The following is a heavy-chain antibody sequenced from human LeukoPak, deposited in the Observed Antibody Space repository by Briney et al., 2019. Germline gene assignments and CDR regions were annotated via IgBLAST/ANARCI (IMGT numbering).Heavy chain of an antibody. D-gene: IGHD2-8*01. J-gene: IGHJ6*03. CDR1: GYTFTSYA. Sequence: ASVKVSCKASGYTFTSYAMNWVRQAPGQGLEWMGWINPNSGGTNYAQKFQGRVTMTRDTSISTAYMELSRLRSDDTAVYYCARQEWGYYYYMDVWGKGTTGTISS. CDR2: INPNSGGT. V-gene: IGHV1-2*02. CDR3: ARQEWGYYYYMDV.